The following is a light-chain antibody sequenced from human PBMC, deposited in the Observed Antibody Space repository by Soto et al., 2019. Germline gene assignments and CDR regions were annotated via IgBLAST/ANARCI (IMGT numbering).Light chain of an antibody. Sequence: EIVLTQSPGTLSLSPGETATLSCRASQSVISSQLAWYQQKPGQAPRLLIYGASSRPTGIPDRVSGSGSGTDFTLTISRLESEAFAVYYCQQYGSSITFGQGTRLEIK. CDR3: QQYGSSIT. J-gene: IGKJ5*01. CDR2: GAS. V-gene: IGKV3-20*01. CDR1: QSVISSQ.